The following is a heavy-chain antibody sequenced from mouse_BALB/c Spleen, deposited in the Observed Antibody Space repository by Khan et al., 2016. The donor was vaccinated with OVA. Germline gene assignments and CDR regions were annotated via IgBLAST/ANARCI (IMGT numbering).Heavy chain of an antibody. CDR2: INPRNGRT. D-gene: IGHD1-1*01. Sequence: QVQLQQPGAELVKPGTSVKLSCKASGYTFTDYWIHWVKQRPGQGLEWIGEINPRNGRTNYNEKVKNKAILTVDKSSTTAYMQLSSLTSEDSAVYYCAREGDSYGSKRDFDFWGQGTTLTVSS. CDR3: AREGDSYGSKRDFDF. CDR1: GYTFTDYW. V-gene: IGHV1S81*02. J-gene: IGHJ2*01.